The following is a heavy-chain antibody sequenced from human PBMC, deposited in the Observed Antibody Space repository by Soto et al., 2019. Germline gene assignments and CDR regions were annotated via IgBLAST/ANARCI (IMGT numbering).Heavy chain of an antibody. CDR2: IIPIFGTA. J-gene: IGHJ6*02. CDR3: AREGIFFGVVRHYYYYGMDV. D-gene: IGHD3-3*01. Sequence: QVQLVQSGAEVKKPGSSVKVSCKASGGTFSSYAISWVRQAPGQGLEWMGGIIPIFGTANYAQKFQGRVTITADESTSTAYMELSSLRSEDTAVYYWAREGIFFGVVRHYYYYGMDVWGQGTTVTVSS. CDR1: GGTFSSYA. V-gene: IGHV1-69*01.